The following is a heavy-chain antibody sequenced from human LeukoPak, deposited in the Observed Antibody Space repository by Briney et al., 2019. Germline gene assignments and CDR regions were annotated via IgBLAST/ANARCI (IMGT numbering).Heavy chain of an antibody. CDR1: GYTFIGYY. D-gene: IGHD3-22*01. CDR3: ARALNYYDSSGYFPAHFDY. CDR2: INPNSCGT. V-gene: IGHV1-2*02. Sequence: ASVKVSCKASGYTFIGYYMHWVRQAPAQELEWMGWINPNSCGTNYAQKFQGRVTMTRDTSISTAYMELSRLRSDDTAVYYCARALNYYDSSGYFPAHFDYWGQGTLVTVSS. J-gene: IGHJ4*02.